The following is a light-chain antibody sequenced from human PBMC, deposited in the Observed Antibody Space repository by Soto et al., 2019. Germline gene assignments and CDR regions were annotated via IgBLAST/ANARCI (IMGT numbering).Light chain of an antibody. CDR3: HQRSNSPPVT. J-gene: IGKJ4*01. Sequence: EIVLTQSPATLSLSPGERATLSCRASQSVSSYLAWYQQKPGQAPRLLIYDASNRATGIPARFSGSGSGTDFTLTISSLEPEDSAVYYCHQRSNSPPVTFGGATKVEIK. CDR1: QSVSSY. CDR2: DAS. V-gene: IGKV3-11*01.